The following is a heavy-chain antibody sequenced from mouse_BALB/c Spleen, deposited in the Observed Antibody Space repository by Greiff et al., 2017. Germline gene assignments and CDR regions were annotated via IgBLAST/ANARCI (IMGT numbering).Heavy chain of an antibody. CDR1: GFYFKDYY. J-gene: IGHJ4*01. Sequence: SGAELVRSGASVKLSCTASGFYFKDYYMYWVKQRPGQGLEWIGGINPSNGGTNFNEKFKSKATLTVDKSSSTAYMQLSSLTSEDSAVYYCTRSGGNYRAMDYWGQGTSVTVSS. D-gene: IGHD2-1*01. V-gene: IGHV1S16*01. CDR3: TRSGGNYRAMDY. CDR2: INPSNGGT.